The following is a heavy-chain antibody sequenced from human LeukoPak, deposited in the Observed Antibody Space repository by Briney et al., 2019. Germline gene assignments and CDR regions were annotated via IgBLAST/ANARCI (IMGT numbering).Heavy chain of an antibody. J-gene: IGHJ4*02. D-gene: IGHD7-27*01. CDR3: ARDELGYYFDY. V-gene: IGHV1-2*02. CDR2: INPNSGGT. Sequence: ASVKVSCKASGYTFTGYYMHWVRQAPGQGLEWMGWINPNSGGTSYAQKFQGRVTMTRDTSTSTVYMELSSLRSEDTVVYYCARDELGYYFDYWGQGTLVTVSS. CDR1: GYTFTGYY.